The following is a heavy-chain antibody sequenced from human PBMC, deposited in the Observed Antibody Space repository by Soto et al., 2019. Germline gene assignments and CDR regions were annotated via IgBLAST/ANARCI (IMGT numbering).Heavy chain of an antibody. J-gene: IGHJ6*02. CDR3: ARDLGPRYYYGMDV. CDR2: IYYSGST. Sequence: SETLSLTCTVSGGSISSYYWSWIRQPPGKGLEWIGYIYYSGSTNYNPSLKSRVTISVDTFKNQFSLKLSSVTAADTAVYYCARDLGPRYYYGMDVWGQGTTVTVSS. CDR1: GGSISSYY. V-gene: IGHV4-59*01.